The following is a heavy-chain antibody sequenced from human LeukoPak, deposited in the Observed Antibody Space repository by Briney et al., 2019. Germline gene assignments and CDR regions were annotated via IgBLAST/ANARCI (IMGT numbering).Heavy chain of an antibody. D-gene: IGHD1-26*01. Sequence: GGSLRLSCAASGFTFGDYSMSWVRQTPGKGLEWVSAISGSGGDRYDADSVRGRFTISRDNSKNTLHLLMNSLRAEDTAVYYCARRFSGSYSLYYYDYWGQETLVTVSS. CDR3: ARRFSGSYSLYYYDY. CDR2: ISGSGGDR. CDR1: GFTFGDYS. V-gene: IGHV3-23*01. J-gene: IGHJ4*02.